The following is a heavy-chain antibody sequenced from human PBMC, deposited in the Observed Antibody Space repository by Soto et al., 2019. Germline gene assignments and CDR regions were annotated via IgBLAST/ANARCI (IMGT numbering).Heavy chain of an antibody. D-gene: IGHD4-17*01. Sequence: PSETLSLTCTVSGGSISGSSYYWGWIRQPPVKGLECIGSVHYSGSTDYNPSLKSRVTISVDTSKNQFSLKLTSVTAADTAVYFCASFSGATYGDYGGGINYWGQGXLVTVYS. CDR2: VHYSGST. CDR1: GGSISGSSYY. V-gene: IGHV4-39*01. CDR3: ASFSGATYGDYGGGINY. J-gene: IGHJ4*02.